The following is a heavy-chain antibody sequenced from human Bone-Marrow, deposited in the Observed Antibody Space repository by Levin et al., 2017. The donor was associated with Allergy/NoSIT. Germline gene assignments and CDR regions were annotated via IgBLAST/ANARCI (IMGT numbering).Heavy chain of an antibody. V-gene: IGHV3-30*18. D-gene: IGHD6-19*01. J-gene: IGHJ4*02. Sequence: QSGGSLRLSCAASGFSFSSYGMHWVRQAPGKGLEWMAVISYDGSNKYYADSVKGRFTISRDNSKNTLYLQMISLRAEDTAVYYCAKDRWSGGIAVAGTFLDYWGQGTLVTVSS. CDR3: AKDRWSGGIAVAGTFLDY. CDR2: ISYDGSNK. CDR1: GFSFSSYG.